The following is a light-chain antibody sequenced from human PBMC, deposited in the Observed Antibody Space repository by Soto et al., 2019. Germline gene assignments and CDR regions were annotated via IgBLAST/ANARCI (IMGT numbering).Light chain of an antibody. J-gene: IGLJ3*02. Sequence: QSALTQPASVSGSLGQSITISCTGTTNDVGYYNYVSWYQHHPGKAPKFLIYEVSNRPSGVPDRFSGSKSGNTASLTISGLQAEDEADYYCISYSTSSTLLVFGGGTKLTVL. CDR1: TNDVGYYNY. CDR2: EVS. CDR3: ISYSTSSTLLV. V-gene: IGLV2-14*01.